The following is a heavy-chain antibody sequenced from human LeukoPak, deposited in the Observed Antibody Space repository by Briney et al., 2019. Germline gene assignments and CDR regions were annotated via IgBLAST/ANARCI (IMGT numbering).Heavy chain of an antibody. Sequence: ASVKVSCKASGYTFTSYGISWVRQAPGQGLEWMGWIGAYNGNTNYAQKLQGRVTMTTDTSTSTAYMELRSLRSDDTAVYYCARGPQGTNTYYDFWSAYSLPPDDAFDIWGQGTMVTVSS. D-gene: IGHD3-3*01. CDR3: ARGPQGTNTYYDFWSAYSLPPDDAFDI. V-gene: IGHV1-18*01. J-gene: IGHJ3*02. CDR1: GYTFTSYG. CDR2: IGAYNGNT.